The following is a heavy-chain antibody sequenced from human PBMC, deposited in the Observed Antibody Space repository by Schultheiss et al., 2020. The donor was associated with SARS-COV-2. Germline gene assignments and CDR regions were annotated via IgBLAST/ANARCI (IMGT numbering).Heavy chain of an antibody. D-gene: IGHD5-18*01. CDR1: GFTFSSYW. CDR2: ISSSGSTI. V-gene: IGHV3-48*01. Sequence: GGSLRLSCAASGFTFSSYWMSWVRQAPGKGLEWVSYISSSGSTIYYADSVKGRFTISRDNSKNTLYLQMNSLRAEDTAVYYCARDPAQLWFRIDYWGQGTLVTVSS. J-gene: IGHJ4*02. CDR3: ARDPAQLWFRIDY.